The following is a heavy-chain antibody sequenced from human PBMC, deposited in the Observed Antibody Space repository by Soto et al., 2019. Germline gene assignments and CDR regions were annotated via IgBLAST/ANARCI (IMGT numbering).Heavy chain of an antibody. J-gene: IGHJ4*02. V-gene: IGHV1-8*01. CDR1: GYTFISYD. D-gene: IGHD7-27*01. Sequence: QVPLVQSGAEVKKRGASVKVSCKASGYTFISYDINWVRQATGQGLEWMGWMNPDSGNTGYAQKFQGRVTMTRNTSISTAYMELNGLRSDDMAVYYCARVHMGTHYFDSWGQGSLVTVSS. CDR3: ARVHMGTHYFDS. CDR2: MNPDSGNT.